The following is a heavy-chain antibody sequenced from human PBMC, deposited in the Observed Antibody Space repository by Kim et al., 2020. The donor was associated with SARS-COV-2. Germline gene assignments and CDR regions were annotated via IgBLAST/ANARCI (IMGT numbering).Heavy chain of an antibody. CDR1: GFTFSNYA. Sequence: GGSLRLSCAASGFTFSNYAMGWVRQAPGKGLEWVSDISDSGGHTYYADSVKGRFSISRDNSKNTLFLQMNNLRVDDTALYYCVKGFECRGPSGYSGGYFACWGKGSLGIVSS. V-gene: IGHV3-23*01. D-gene: IGHD5-12*01. CDR2: ISDSGGHT. J-gene: IGHJ4*02. CDR3: VKGFECRGPSGYSGGYFAC.